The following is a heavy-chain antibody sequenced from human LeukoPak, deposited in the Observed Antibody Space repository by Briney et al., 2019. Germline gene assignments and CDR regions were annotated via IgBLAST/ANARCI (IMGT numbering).Heavy chain of an antibody. V-gene: IGHV1-2*02. CDR1: GYTFTGYY. D-gene: IGHD2-2*01. CDR3: ARDGGRYCSSTSCYPDY. Sequence: ASVKVSCKASGYTFTGYYMHWVRQAPGQGLEWMGWINPNSGGRNYAQKFQGRVTMTRDTSISTAYMELSRLRSGDTAVYYCARDGGRYCSSTSCYPDYWGQGTLVTVSS. CDR2: INPNSGGR. J-gene: IGHJ4*02.